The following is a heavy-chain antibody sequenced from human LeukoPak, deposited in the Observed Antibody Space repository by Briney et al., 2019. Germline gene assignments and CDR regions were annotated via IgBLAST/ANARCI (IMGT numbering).Heavy chain of an antibody. CDR2: IRSKAYGGTT. D-gene: IGHD6-19*01. V-gene: IGHV3-49*04. J-gene: IGHJ3*02. Sequence: GGSLRLSCTASGFTFGDYAMSWVRQAPGKGLEWVGFIRSKAYGGTTEYAASVKGRFTISRDDSKSIAYQQMNSLKTEDTAVYYCTRSKVAGTGGAFDIWGQGTMVTVSS. CDR1: GFTFGDYA. CDR3: TRSKVAGTGGAFDI.